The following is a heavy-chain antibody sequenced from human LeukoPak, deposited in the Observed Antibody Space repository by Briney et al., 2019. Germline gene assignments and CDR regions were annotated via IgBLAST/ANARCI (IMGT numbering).Heavy chain of an antibody. CDR3: AKDANYYDSSGYFIPFDY. Sequence: PGGSRRLSCSASGFTFSRFAMTWVRQVPGRGLEWVSTISGNGHQTYYADSVKGRFSVSRDNSKNILYLQMDILRADDSALYYCAKDANYYDSSGYFIPFDYWGQGTLVTVSS. CDR1: GFTFSRFA. V-gene: IGHV3-23*01. CDR2: ISGNGHQT. D-gene: IGHD3-22*01. J-gene: IGHJ4*02.